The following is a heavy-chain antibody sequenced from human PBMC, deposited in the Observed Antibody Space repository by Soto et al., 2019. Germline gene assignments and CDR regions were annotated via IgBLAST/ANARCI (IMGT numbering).Heavy chain of an antibody. CDR2: IYYSGST. CDR1: GGSISSYY. V-gene: IGHV4-59*01. J-gene: IGHJ5*02. D-gene: IGHD3-10*01. Sequence: PSETLSLTCTVSGGSISSYYWSWIRQPPGKGLEWIGYIYYSGSTNYNPSLKSRVTISVDTSKNQFSLKLSSVTAADTAVYYCARGHLHYYGSGSWGNSPFDPWGQGTLVTVSS. CDR3: ARGHLHYYGSGSWGNSPFDP.